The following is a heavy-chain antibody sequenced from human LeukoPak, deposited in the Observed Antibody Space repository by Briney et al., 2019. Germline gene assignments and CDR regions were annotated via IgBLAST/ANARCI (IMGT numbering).Heavy chain of an antibody. CDR1: GFTFSSYS. CDR2: ISFDASNK. D-gene: IGHD4-17*01. Sequence: PGGSLRLSCAASGFTFSSYSMHWVRQAPGKGLEWVAMISFDASNKYYAASVKGRFTISRDNSENTLYLQLNSLRADDTAVYYCARNPYGDYPFDYWGQGTLVAVS. J-gene: IGHJ4*02. V-gene: IGHV3-30*04. CDR3: ARNPYGDYPFDY.